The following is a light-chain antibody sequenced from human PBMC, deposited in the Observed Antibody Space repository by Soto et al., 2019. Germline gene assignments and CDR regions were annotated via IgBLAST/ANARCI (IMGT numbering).Light chain of an antibody. V-gene: IGKV3-20*01. CDR3: QQYGSSPWT. J-gene: IGKJ1*01. Sequence: EIVLTQSPGTLSLSPGERATLSCRASQSVSNSYIAWYQQKPGQAPRLLIYGASSRATGIPDRFSGSGSGTDFTLTISGLEPEDFAVYCCQQYGSSPWTFGQGTKLEIK. CDR2: GAS. CDR1: QSVSNSY.